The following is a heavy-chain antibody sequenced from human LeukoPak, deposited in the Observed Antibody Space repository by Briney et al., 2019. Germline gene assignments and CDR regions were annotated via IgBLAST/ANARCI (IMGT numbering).Heavy chain of an antibody. Sequence: SETLSLTCTVSGGSISSYYWSWIRQPPGKELEWIGYIYYSGSTNYNPSLKSRVTISVDTSKNQFSLKLSSVTAADTAVYYCARLGTAAGKYYGMDVWGQGTTVTVSS. V-gene: IGHV4-59*08. D-gene: IGHD6-13*01. CDR3: ARLGTAAGKYYGMDV. CDR2: IYYSGST. CDR1: GGSISSYY. J-gene: IGHJ6*02.